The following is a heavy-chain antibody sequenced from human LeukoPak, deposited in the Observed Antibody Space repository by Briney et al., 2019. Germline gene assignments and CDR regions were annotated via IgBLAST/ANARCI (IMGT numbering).Heavy chain of an antibody. CDR2: IIPIFGTA. CDR1: GGTFSSYA. Sequence: ASVKVSCTASGGTFSSYAISWVRQAPGQGLEWVGGIIPIFGTANYAQKFQGRVTITADKSTSTAYMELSSLRSEDTAVYYCAREVGWFDPWGQGTLVTVSS. V-gene: IGHV1-69*06. J-gene: IGHJ5*02. CDR3: AREVGWFDP.